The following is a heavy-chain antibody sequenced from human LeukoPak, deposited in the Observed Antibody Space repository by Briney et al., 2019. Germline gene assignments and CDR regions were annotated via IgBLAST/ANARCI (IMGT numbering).Heavy chain of an antibody. CDR1: GGSISSYY. Sequence: KPSETLSLTCTVSGGSISSYYWSWIRQPPGKGLEWIGYIYYSGSTNYNPSLKSRVTISVDTPKNQFSLKLSSVTAADTAVYYCARLSYCSSTSCYRDAFDIWGQGTMVTVSS. CDR3: ARLSYCSSTSCYRDAFDI. V-gene: IGHV4-59*01. J-gene: IGHJ3*02. D-gene: IGHD2-2*01. CDR2: IYYSGST.